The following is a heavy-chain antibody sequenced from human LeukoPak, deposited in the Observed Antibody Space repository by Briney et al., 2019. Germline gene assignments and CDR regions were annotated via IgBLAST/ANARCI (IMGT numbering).Heavy chain of an antibody. Sequence: GGSLRLSCAASGFTFSSYSMNWVRQAPGKGLEWVSCISSSSSIIYYADSVKGRFTISRDNAKNSLYLQMSSLRAEDTAVYYCATYCTSATCRDAFDIWGQGTMVTVSS. J-gene: IGHJ3*02. D-gene: IGHD2-2*01. CDR1: GFTFSSYS. CDR3: ATYCTSATCRDAFDI. CDR2: ISSSSSII. V-gene: IGHV3-48*01.